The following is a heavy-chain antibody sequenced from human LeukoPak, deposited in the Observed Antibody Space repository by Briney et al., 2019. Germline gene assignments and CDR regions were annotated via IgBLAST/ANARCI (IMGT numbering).Heavy chain of an antibody. CDR2: VRNKANGYTT. J-gene: IGHJ4*02. D-gene: IGHD1-14*01. V-gene: IGHV3-72*01. CDR1: GFTFSDHY. CDR3: TSGTLNLFQY. Sequence: GGSLRLSFAASGFTFSDHYMDWVRQAPGKGLEWVGRVRNKANGYTTEYAASVKVRFTISRDDSKNSLYLQMNSLETADTAVDYCTSGTLNLFQYWGQGTLVSVSS.